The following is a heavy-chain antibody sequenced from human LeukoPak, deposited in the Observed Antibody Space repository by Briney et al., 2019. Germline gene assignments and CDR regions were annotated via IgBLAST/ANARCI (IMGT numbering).Heavy chain of an antibody. D-gene: IGHD5-12*01. J-gene: IGHJ6*03. CDR1: GGSISSYY. Sequence: SETLSLTCTVSGGSISSYYWSWIRQPPGKGLEWIGYIYYSGSTNYNPSLKSRVTISVDTSKNQFSLKLSSVTAADTAVYYCARDIVAGYMDVWGKGTTVTVSS. V-gene: IGHV4-59*01. CDR2: IYYSGST. CDR3: ARDIVAGYMDV.